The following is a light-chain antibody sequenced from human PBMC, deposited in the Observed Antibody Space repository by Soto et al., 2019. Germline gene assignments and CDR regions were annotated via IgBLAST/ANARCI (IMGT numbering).Light chain of an antibody. CDR2: GAS. V-gene: IGKV1-8*01. Sequence: AIRMTQSPSSLSASAGDRVAIASRAIQDVGRYLAWYQQKPGQAPKLLIYGASTLQSGVPSRFRGGGSGTDFTLNIRCLQSEYFATYYCQHYKNYPWTFGQGTKVEIK. CDR1: QDVGRY. J-gene: IGKJ1*01. CDR3: QHYKNYPWT.